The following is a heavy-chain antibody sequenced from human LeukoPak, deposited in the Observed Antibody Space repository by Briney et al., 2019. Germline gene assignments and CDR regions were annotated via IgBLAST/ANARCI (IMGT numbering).Heavy chain of an antibody. CDR1: GFTFSSYG. CDR3: ARDNYGAKDY. D-gene: IGHD4-17*01. Sequence: PGRSLRLSCAASGFTFSSYGMHWVRQAPGKGLVWVSRINNDGSTTSYADSVKGRFTISRDNAKNTLDLQMNSLRAEDTALYYCARDNYGAKDYWGQGTLVSVSS. J-gene: IGHJ4*02. V-gene: IGHV3-74*01. CDR2: INNDGSTT.